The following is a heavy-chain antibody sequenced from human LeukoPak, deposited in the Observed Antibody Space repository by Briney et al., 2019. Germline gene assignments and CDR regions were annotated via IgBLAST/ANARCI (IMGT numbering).Heavy chain of an antibody. CDR2: IYPGDSDT. CDR3: ARRRYNQTPGDY. V-gene: IGHV5-51*01. D-gene: IGHD4-23*01. CDR1: GYSFNTYW. Sequence: GESLKISCKGSGYSFNTYWIGWVRQMPGKGLEWMGIIYPGDSDTKYSPSFQGQVTISADKSISTAYLQWSSLKASDTAMYYCARRRYNQTPGDYWGQGTLVTVSS. J-gene: IGHJ4*02.